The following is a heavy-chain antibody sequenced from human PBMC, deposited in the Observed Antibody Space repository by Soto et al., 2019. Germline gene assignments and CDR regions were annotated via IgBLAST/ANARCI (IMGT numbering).Heavy chain of an antibody. CDR2: ISYDGSNK. V-gene: IGHV3-30-3*02. CDR1: GFTFSSYA. CDR3: AKSADPYYYYYGMDV. D-gene: IGHD2-2*01. Sequence: GGSLRLSCAASGFTFSSYAMHWVRQAPGKGLEWVAVISYDGSNKYYADSVKGRFTISRDNSKNTLYLQMNSLRAEDTAVYYCAKSADPYYYYYGMDVWGQGTTVTVSS. J-gene: IGHJ6*02.